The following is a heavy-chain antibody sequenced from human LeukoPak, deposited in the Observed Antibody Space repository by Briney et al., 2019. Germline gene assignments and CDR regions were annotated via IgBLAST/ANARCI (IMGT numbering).Heavy chain of an antibody. Sequence: MTGGSLRLSCAASGLTFSNVWMSWVRQAPGKGLEWVGRIKNAAEGATTNLAGPVDGRFTISRDDSKATLYLQMNSLKIEDTAVYYCATLMVNNADSGSYWLHYFHFWGQGTLVTVSS. CDR1: GLTFSNVW. CDR3: ATLMVNNADSGSYWLHYFHF. V-gene: IGHV3-15*01. J-gene: IGHJ4*02. D-gene: IGHD3-10*01. CDR2: IKNAAEGATT.